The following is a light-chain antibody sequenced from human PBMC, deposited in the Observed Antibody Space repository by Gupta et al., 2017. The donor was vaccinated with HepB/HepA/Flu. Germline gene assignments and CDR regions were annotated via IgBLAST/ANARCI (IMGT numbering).Light chain of an antibody. CDR3: RQALQTPFT. CDR2: LGS. J-gene: IGKJ3*01. CDR1: QSLLHSNGYNY. Sequence: DIVMTQSPLSLPVTPGEPASIPCRSSQSLLHSNGYNYLDWYQQKPGQSPQLLIYLGSNRASGVPDRFSGSGSGTDFTLKISRVEAEDVGFYYCRQALQTPFTFGPGTKVDIK. V-gene: IGKV2-28*01.